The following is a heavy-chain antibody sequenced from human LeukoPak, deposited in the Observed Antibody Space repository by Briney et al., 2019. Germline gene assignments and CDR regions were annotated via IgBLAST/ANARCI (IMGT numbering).Heavy chain of an antibody. J-gene: IGHJ4*02. Sequence: GGSLRLSCAASGFTVSSSYMSWVRQAPGKGLEWVSIIYSGGNTYYADSVKGRFTISRDNSKNTLYLHVSNLRAEDTAVYYCARSEGNTWYDFWGQGTLVTVSS. CDR1: GFTVSSSY. CDR2: IYSGGNT. V-gene: IGHV3-53*01. CDR3: ARSEGNTWYDF. D-gene: IGHD6-13*01.